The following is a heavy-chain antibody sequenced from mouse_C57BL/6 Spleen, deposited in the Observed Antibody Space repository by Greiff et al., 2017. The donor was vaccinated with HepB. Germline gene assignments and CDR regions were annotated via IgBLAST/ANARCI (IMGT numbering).Heavy chain of an antibody. CDR1: GYAFTNYL. CDR2: INPGSGGT. V-gene: IGHV1-54*01. Sequence: VQRVESGAELVRPGTSVKVSCKASGYAFTNYLIEWVKQRPGQGLEWIGVINPGSGGTNYNEKFKGKATLTADKSSSTAYMQLSSLTSEDSAVYFCARRNYGSSYDYWGQGTTLTVSS. CDR3: ARRNYGSSYDY. D-gene: IGHD1-1*01. J-gene: IGHJ2*01.